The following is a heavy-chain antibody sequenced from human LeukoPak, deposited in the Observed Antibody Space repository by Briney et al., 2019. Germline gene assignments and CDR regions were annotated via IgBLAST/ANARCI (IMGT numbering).Heavy chain of an antibody. J-gene: IGHJ5*02. CDR1: GGTFSSYA. V-gene: IGHV1-69*13. CDR3: ARAGGCTNGVCYISNWFDP. D-gene: IGHD2-8*01. CDR2: IIPIFGTA. Sequence: SVKVSCKASGGTFSSYAISWVRQAPGQGLEWMEGIIPIFGTANYAQKFQGRVTITADESTSTAHMELSSLRSEDTAVYYCARAGGCTNGVCYISNWFDPWGQGTLVTVSS.